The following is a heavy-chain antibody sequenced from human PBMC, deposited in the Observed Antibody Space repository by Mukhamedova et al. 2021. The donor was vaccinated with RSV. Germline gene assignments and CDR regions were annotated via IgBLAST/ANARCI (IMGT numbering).Heavy chain of an antibody. CDR2: IWYDGSKQ. Sequence: GFIFSTYGMHWVRQAPDKGLEWVAVIWYDGSKQYYADSVKGRFTISRDTSQNTLYLQMNSLRAEDTAVYFCAKTPATDWYFDLWGR. V-gene: IGHV3-33*06. J-gene: IGHJ2*01. CDR3: AKTPATDWYFDL. D-gene: IGHD5-12*01. CDR1: GFIFSTYG.